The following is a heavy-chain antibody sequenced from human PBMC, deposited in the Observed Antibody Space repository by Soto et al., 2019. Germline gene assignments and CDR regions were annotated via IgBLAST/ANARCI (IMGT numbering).Heavy chain of an antibody. J-gene: IGHJ6*02. Sequence: QVQLVESGGGVVQPGRSLRLSCAASGFTLSNYAMYWVRQAPGKGLEWVAVTSYDGSNPYYADSVKGRFTISKDNSENMLYLQMYSLRAEDTAMYYCARDGDVGNSYGYGNGIDVWGQGNTVTVSS. V-gene: IGHV3-30*03. CDR1: GFTLSNYA. CDR2: TSYDGSNP. D-gene: IGHD5-18*01. CDR3: ARDGDVGNSYGYGNGIDV.